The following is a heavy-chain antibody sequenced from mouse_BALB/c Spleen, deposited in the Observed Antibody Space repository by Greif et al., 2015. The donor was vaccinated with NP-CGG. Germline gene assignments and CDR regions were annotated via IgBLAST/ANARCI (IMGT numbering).Heavy chain of an antibody. CDR2: IDPANGNT. V-gene: IGHV14-3*02. CDR3: ARNYYGNRGYYFDY. CDR1: GFNIKDTY. Sequence: VHVKQSGAELVKPGASVKLSCTASGFNIKDTYMHWVKQRPEQGLEWIGRIDPANGNTKYDPKFQGKATITADTSSNTAYLQLSSLTSEDTAVYYCARNYYGNRGYYFDYWGQGTTLTVSS. D-gene: IGHD2-1*01. J-gene: IGHJ2*01.